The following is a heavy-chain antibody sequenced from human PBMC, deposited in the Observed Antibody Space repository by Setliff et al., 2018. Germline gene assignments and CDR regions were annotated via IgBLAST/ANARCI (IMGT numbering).Heavy chain of an antibody. CDR1: GFSFSNYY. CDR2: IKEDGSEK. D-gene: IGHD5-18*01. CDR3: ASSRTWIPVLDY. J-gene: IGHJ4*02. V-gene: IGHV3-7*01. Sequence: GGSLRLSCVASGFSFSNYYMSWVRQAPGKGLEWVANIKEDGSEKYYVDSVRGRFTISRDNAKSSLYLQMNSLTAEDTAIYYCASSRTWIPVLDYCGQGTLVTVSS.